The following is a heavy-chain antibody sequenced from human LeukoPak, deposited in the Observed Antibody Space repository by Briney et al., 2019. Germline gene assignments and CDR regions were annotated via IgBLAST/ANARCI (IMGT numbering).Heavy chain of an antibody. D-gene: IGHD3-10*01. J-gene: IGHJ4*02. V-gene: IGHV3-72*01. CDR2: IRNKADGYTT. CDR1: GFTFSPHY. CDR3: GDLGSAGTDH. Sequence: GGSLRLSCAASGFTFSPHYMDWVRQSPGQGLEWVGLIRNKADGYTTIYAASVKGRFTISRDDSKNSVYLQMDGLKTEDTAVYYCGDLGSAGTDHWGQGTLVTVSS.